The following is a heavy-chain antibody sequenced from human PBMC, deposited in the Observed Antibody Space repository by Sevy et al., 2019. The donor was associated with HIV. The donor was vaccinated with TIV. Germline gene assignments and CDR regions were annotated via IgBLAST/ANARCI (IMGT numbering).Heavy chain of an antibody. V-gene: IGHV3-23*01. Sequence: GGSLRLSCAASGFTSSTYAMNWVRQAPGKGLEWVSGIDGAGRTYYADSVKGRFTISRDNSKNTLYLQMNSLSAEDTAVYYCAKGGYCSGGTCPYYFDYWGQGTLVTVSS. CDR1: GFTSSTYA. CDR2: IDGAGRT. D-gene: IGHD2-15*01. CDR3: AKGGYCSGGTCPYYFDY. J-gene: IGHJ4*02.